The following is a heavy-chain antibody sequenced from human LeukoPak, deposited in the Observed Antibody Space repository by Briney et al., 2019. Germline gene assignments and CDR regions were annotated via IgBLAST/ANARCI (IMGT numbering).Heavy chain of an antibody. D-gene: IGHD6-13*01. V-gene: IGHV1-2*02. CDR2: INPNSGGT. Sequence: ASVKVSCKASGYTFTGYYMHWVRQAPGQGLEWMGWINPNSGGTNYAQKLQGRVTMTRDTSISTACMELSRLRSDDTAVYYCARGEYSSSYDYWGQGTLVTVSS. CDR3: ARGEYSSSYDY. CDR1: GYTFTGYY. J-gene: IGHJ4*02.